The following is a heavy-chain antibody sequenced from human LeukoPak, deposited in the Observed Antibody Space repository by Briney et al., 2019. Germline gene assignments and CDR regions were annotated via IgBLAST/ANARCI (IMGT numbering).Heavy chain of an antibody. CDR2: IYYSGST. CDR3: ARDSSSDLDY. D-gene: IGHD6-6*01. V-gene: IGHV4-39*02. J-gene: IGHJ4*02. Sequence: SETLSLTCTVSGGSISSSSYYWGWIRQPPGKGLEWIGSIYYSGSTYCNPSLKSRVTISVDTSKNQFSLKLSSVTAADTAVYYCARDSSSDLDYWGQGTLVTVSS. CDR1: GGSISSSSYY.